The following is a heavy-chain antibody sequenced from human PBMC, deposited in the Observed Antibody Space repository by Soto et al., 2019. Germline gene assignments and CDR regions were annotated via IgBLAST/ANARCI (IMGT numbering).Heavy chain of an antibody. V-gene: IGHV3-66*01. CDR1: GFTVSSSD. CDR3: VSSFFCSGGSCYSISSH. Sequence: EVQLVESGGGLVQPGGSLRLSCAASGFTVSSSDMSWVRQAPGKGLEWVSVIYSGGGTYYADSVKGRFTISRDNSKNTLYLQMNILRDEGTAVYYCVSSFFCSGGSCYSISSHWGQGTLVTVSS. D-gene: IGHD2-15*01. CDR2: IYSGGGT. J-gene: IGHJ4*02.